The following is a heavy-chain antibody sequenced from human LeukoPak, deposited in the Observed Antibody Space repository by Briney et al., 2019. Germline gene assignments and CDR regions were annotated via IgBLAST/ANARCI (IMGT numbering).Heavy chain of an antibody. Sequence: SETLSLTCTASGGSISSYYWSWIRQPPGKGLEWIGYIYYSGSTNYNPSLKSRVTISVDTSKNQFSLKLSSVTAADTAVYYCARGDYGDYDFDYWGQGTLVTVSS. V-gene: IGHV4-59*01. CDR2: IYYSGST. CDR3: ARGDYGDYDFDY. CDR1: GGSISSYY. J-gene: IGHJ4*02. D-gene: IGHD4-17*01.